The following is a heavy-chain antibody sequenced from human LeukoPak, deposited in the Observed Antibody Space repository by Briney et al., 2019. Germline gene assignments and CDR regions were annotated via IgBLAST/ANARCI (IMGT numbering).Heavy chain of an antibody. D-gene: IGHD3-22*01. J-gene: IGHJ4*02. CDR1: GFTFSDYW. V-gene: IGHV3-7*01. Sequence: PGGSLRLSCAASGFTFSDYWMSWVRQAPGKGLEWVANIKQDGSEKHYVDSLRGRFTISRDNAKNSLDLQMNSLRAEDTAVYFCARDLYYFDSSGYYAFDLWGQGTLVTVSS. CDR2: IKQDGSEK. CDR3: ARDLYYFDSSGYYAFDL.